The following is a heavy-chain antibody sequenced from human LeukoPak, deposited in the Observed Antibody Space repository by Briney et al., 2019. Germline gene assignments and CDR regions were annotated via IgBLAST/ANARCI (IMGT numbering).Heavy chain of an antibody. CDR1: GYTFTSYD. Sequence: ASVKVSCKASGYTFTSYDINWVRQATGQGLEWMGWMNPNSGNTGYAQKFQGRVTMTRNTSISTAYMELSSLRSEDTAVYYCARVITMVQGVLLNYFDYWGQGTLVTVSS. CDR3: ARVITMVQGVLLNYFDY. D-gene: IGHD3-10*01. CDR2: MNPNSGNT. V-gene: IGHV1-8*01. J-gene: IGHJ4*02.